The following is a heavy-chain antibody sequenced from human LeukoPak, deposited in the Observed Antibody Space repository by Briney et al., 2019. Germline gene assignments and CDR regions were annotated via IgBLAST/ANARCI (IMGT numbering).Heavy chain of an antibody. CDR1: GFSVSDYY. D-gene: IGHD6-13*01. CDR2: IYSDGRT. J-gene: IGHJ4*02. V-gene: IGHV3-53*01. Sequence: AGGSLRLSCAASGFSVSDYYMNWVRQAPGKGLEWVSFIYSDGRTYYADSVKGRFTISRDNSKNTLYLQMNSLRAEDTAVYYCATLGYSSSWSFDYWGQGTLVTVSS. CDR3: ATLGYSSSWSFDY.